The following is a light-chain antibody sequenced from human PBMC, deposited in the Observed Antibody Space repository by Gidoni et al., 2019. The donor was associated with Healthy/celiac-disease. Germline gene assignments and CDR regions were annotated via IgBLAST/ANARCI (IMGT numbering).Light chain of an antibody. CDR2: GAS. J-gene: IGKJ3*01. Sequence: IVLTHSPGTLSLSPGERSTLSCRASQSVSSSYLAWYQQKPGQAPRLLIYGASSRATGIPDRFSGSGSGTDFTLTISRLEPEEFAVYYCQQYGSSFTFGPGTKVEIK. CDR1: QSVSSSY. V-gene: IGKV3-20*01. CDR3: QQYGSSFT.